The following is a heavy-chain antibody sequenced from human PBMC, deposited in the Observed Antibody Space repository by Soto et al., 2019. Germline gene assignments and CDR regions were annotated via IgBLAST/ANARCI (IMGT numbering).Heavy chain of an antibody. CDR1: GGTFSSYA. Sequence: SVKVSCKASGGTFSSYAISWVRQAPGQGLEWMGGIIPIFGTANYAQKFQGRVTITADESTSTAYMELSSLRSEDTAVYYCARGNEYDSSGYHYYYGMDVWGQGTTVTVSS. J-gene: IGHJ6*02. V-gene: IGHV1-69*13. CDR3: ARGNEYDSSGYHYYYGMDV. D-gene: IGHD3-22*01. CDR2: IIPIFGTA.